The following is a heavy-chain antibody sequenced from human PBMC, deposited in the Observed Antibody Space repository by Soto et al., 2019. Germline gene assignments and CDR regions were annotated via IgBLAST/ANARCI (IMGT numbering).Heavy chain of an antibody. CDR1: GGSFSGYY. D-gene: IGHD6-6*01. CDR2: INHSGST. V-gene: IGHV4-34*01. CDR3: ARVLVRSSGFDY. J-gene: IGHJ4*02. Sequence: QVQLQQWGAGLLKPSETLSLTCAVYGGSFSGYYWSWIRQPPGKGLEWIGEINHSGSTNYNPSLKSRVTISVDTSKNQFSLKLSSVTAADTAVYYCARVLVRSSGFDYWGQGTLVTVSS.